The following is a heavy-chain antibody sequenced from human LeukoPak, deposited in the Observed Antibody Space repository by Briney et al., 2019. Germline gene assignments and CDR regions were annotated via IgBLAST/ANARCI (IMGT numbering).Heavy chain of an antibody. CDR3: ARQGYSAYEILDY. V-gene: IGHV4-39*01. D-gene: IGHD5-12*01. Sequence: SQTLSLTRTVSAGSISSISYYSGWIHHPPGKGLQWIGSRYDSGITYYNPSLKSRVTISVDATKNQFSLKLSPITAAATAVYYCARQGYSAYEILDYWGQGTRVTVSS. J-gene: IGHJ4*02. CDR2: RYDSGIT. CDR1: AGSISSISYY.